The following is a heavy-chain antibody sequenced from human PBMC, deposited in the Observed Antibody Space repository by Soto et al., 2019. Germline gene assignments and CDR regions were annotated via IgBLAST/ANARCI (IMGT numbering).Heavy chain of an antibody. CDR2: ISGSGGST. V-gene: IGHV3-23*01. J-gene: IGHJ5*02. D-gene: IGHD6-13*01. Sequence: PGGSLRLSCAASGFTFSSYAMSWVRQAPGKGLEWVSAISGSGGSTYYADSVKGRFTISRDNSKNTLYLQMNSLRAEDTAVYNWAKDGFRAAPAHKTPLNCFDPGGEETRVTVS. CDR1: GFTFSSYA. CDR3: AKDGFRAAPAHKTPLNCFDP.